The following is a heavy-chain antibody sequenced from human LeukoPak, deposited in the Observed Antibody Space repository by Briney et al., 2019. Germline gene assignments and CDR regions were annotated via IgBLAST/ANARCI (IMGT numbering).Heavy chain of an antibody. CDR3: ARDRGGIVVVTAISDWFDP. D-gene: IGHD2-21*02. CDR1: GGTFSSYA. CDR2: IIPIFGIA. Sequence: SVKVSCKASGGTFSSYAISWVRQAPGQGLEWMGRIIPIFGIANYAQKFQGRVTITADKSTSTAYMELSSLRSEDTAVYYCARDRGGIVVVTAISDWFDPWGQRTLVTVSS. V-gene: IGHV1-69*04. J-gene: IGHJ5*02.